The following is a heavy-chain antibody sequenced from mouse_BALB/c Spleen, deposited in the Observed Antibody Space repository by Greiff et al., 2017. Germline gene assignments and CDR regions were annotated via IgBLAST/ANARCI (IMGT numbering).Heavy chain of an antibody. D-gene: IGHD1-1*01. CDR3: ARGPITTVVGAMDY. Sequence: DVKLQESGPGLVKPSQSLSLTCSVTGYSITSGYYWNWIRQFPGNKLEWMGYISYDGSNNYNPSLKNRISITRDTSKNQFFLKLNSVTTEDTATYYCARGPITTVVGAMDYWGQGTSVTVSS. CDR2: ISYDGSN. J-gene: IGHJ4*01. CDR1: GYSITSGYY. V-gene: IGHV3-6*02.